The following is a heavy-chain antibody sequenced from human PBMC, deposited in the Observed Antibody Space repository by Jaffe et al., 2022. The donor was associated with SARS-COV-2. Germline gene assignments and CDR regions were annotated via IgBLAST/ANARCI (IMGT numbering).Heavy chain of an antibody. V-gene: IGHV4-34*01. CDR3: ARGLGIGSGSGSYPGY. CDR2: INHSGST. Sequence: QVQLQQWGAGLLKPSETLSLTCAVYGGSFSGYYWSWIRQPPGKGLEWIGEINHSGSTNYNPSLKSRVTISVDTSKNQFSLKLSSVTAADTAVYYCARGLGIGSGSGSYPGYWGQGTLVTVSS. D-gene: IGHD1-26*01. CDR1: GGSFSGYY. J-gene: IGHJ4*02.